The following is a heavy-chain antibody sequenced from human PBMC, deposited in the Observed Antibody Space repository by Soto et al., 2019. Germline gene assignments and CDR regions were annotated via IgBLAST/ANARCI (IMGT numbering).Heavy chain of an antibody. CDR1: GFTFSTYS. CDR3: ARIYGSAAAFGMDV. V-gene: IGHV3-21*01. CDR2: ISASSDYI. D-gene: IGHD3-10*01. Sequence: AGGSLRLSCAASGFTFSTYSTNWVRQAPGKGLGWVSAISASSDYIYYADSVKGRFTISRDNTKNSLYLQMYTLRAEDTAVYYCARIYGSAAAFGMDVWGQGTTVTVSS. J-gene: IGHJ6*02.